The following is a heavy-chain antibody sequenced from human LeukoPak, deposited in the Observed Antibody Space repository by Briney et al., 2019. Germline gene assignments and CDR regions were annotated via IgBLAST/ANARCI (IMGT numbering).Heavy chain of an antibody. D-gene: IGHD1-26*01. CDR3: ARDWGYSGSYLGGY. V-gene: IGHV1-18*04. J-gene: IGHJ4*02. CDR1: GYTFTGYY. CDR2: ISAYNGNT. Sequence: ASVKVSCKASGYTFTGYYMHWVRQAPGQGLEWMGWISAYNGNTNYAQKLQGRVTMTTDTSTSTAYMELRSLRSDDTAVYYCARDWGYSGSYLGGYWGQGTLVTVSS.